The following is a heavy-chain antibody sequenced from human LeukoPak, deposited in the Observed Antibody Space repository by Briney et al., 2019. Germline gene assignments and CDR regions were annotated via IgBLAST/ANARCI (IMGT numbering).Heavy chain of an antibody. Sequence: GGSLRVSCAASGFTLDDYATHRVRQAPGKGLEWVSDISWNSGSIGYADSVKGRFTISRDNAKNSLYLQMNSLRAEGTAFYYCAVGPSFDYWGQGTLVTVSS. CDR1: GFTLDDYA. CDR3: AVGPSFDY. J-gene: IGHJ4*02. V-gene: IGHV3-9*01. CDR2: ISWNSGSI. D-gene: IGHD3/OR15-3a*01.